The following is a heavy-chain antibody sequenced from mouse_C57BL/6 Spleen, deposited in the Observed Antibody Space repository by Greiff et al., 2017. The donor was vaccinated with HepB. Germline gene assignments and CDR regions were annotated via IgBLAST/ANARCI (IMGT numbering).Heavy chain of an antibody. D-gene: IGHD1-3*01. Sequence: QVQLQQPGAELVMPGASVKLSCKASGYTFTSYWMHWVKQRPGQGLEWIGEIDPSDSYTNYNQKFKGKSTLTVDKSSSTAYMQLSSLTSEDSAVYYCASLYRNYDYWGQGTTLTVSS. J-gene: IGHJ2*01. V-gene: IGHV1-69*01. CDR2: IDPSDSYT. CDR1: GYTFTSYW. CDR3: ASLYRNYDY.